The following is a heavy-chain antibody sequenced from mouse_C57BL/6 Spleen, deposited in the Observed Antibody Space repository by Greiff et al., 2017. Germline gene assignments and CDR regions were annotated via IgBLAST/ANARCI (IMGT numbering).Heavy chain of an antibody. Sequence: QVQLQQPGAELVKPGASVKLSCKASGYTFTSYWMHWVKQRPGQGLEWIGMIHPNSGSTNYNEKFKSKATLTVDKSSSTAYMQLSSLTSEDSAVYYCAPAFTTVVARAYWGQGTLVTVSA. CDR2: IHPNSGST. CDR3: APAFTTVVARAY. J-gene: IGHJ3*01. V-gene: IGHV1-64*01. D-gene: IGHD1-1*01. CDR1: GYTFTSYW.